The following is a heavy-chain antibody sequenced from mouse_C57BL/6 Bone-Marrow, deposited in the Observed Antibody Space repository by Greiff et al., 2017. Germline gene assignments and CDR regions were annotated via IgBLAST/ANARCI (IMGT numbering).Heavy chain of an antibody. V-gene: IGHV1-80*01. J-gene: IGHJ2*01. D-gene: IGHD4-1*02. CDR3: ARSPTGTAFYY. CDR1: GYAFSSYW. CDR2: IYPGDGDT. Sequence: QVQLQQSGAELVKPGASVKISCKASGYAFSSYWMNWVKQRPGKGLEWIGQIYPGDGDTNYNGKFKGKATMTADKSSSTAYMQLSSLTSEDSAVYFCARSPTGTAFYYWGQGTTLTVSS.